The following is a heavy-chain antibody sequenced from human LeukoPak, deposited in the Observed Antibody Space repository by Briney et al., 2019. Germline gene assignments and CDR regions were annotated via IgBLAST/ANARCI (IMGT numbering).Heavy chain of an antibody. CDR2: INNDGTTT. D-gene: IGHD1-26*01. J-gene: IGHJ4*02. CDR3: AREVSASSYFDY. V-gene: IGHV3-74*01. CDR1: GFTFSHSW. Sequence: GGSLRLSCAASGFTFSHSWMHWVRQGPGKGLVWVARINNDGTTTYYADSVKGRFTISRDNAKNTLYLEMNSLRAEDTAFYYCAREVSASSYFDYWGQGTLVTVSS.